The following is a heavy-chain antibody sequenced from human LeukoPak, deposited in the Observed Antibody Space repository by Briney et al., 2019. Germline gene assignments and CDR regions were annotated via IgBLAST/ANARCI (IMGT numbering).Heavy chain of an antibody. D-gene: IGHD2-2*01. CDR2: ISGSGGST. CDR3: AKGTRGPAAMPGDYYYYYMDV. CDR1: GFTFSSYG. J-gene: IGHJ6*03. V-gene: IGHV3-23*01. Sequence: GGSLRLSCAASGFTFSSYGMSWVRQAPGKGLEWVSAISGSGGSTYYADSVKGRFTISRDNSKNTLYLQMNSLRAEDTAVYYCAKGTRGPAAMPGDYYYYYMDVWGKGTTVTISS.